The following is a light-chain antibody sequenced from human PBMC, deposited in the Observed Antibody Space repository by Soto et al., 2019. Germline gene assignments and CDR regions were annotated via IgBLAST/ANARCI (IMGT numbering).Light chain of an antibody. CDR1: SSDVGGYNY. J-gene: IGLJ1*01. CDR2: EVS. Sequence: QSVLTQPASVSGSPGQSITLSCTGTSSDVGGYNYVSWYQQHPGKAPKLMIYEVSNRPSGVSNRFSGSKSGNTASLTISGLQAEDEADYYCNSYASSGTLVFGTGTNVTVL. V-gene: IGLV2-14*01. CDR3: NSYASSGTLV.